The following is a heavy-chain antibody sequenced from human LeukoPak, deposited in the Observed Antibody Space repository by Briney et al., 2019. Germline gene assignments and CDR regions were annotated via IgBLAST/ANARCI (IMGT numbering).Heavy chain of an antibody. V-gene: IGHV4-34*01. CDR3: AKSNGYGLIDY. D-gene: IGHD5-12*01. CDR2: INHSGST. CDR1: GGSFSGYY. J-gene: IGHJ4*02. Sequence: SETLSLTCAVYGGSFSGYYWSWIRQPPGKGLEWIGEINHSGSTNYNPSFKSRVTISVDTSKNQFSLKLSSVTAADTAVYYCAKSNGYGLIDYWGQGTLVTVSS.